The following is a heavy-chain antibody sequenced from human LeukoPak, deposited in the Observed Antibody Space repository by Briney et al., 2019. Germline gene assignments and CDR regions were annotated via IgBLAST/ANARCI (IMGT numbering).Heavy chain of an antibody. V-gene: IGHV4-34*01. Sequence: SETLSLTCAVYGGSFSGYYWSWIRQPPGKGLEWIGEINQSGSTNYNPSLKSRVTISVDTSKNQFSLKLSSVTAADTAVYYCARHDPYYDFWSGYYDHHDAFDIWGQGTMVTVSS. CDR2: INQSGST. CDR1: GGSFSGYY. CDR3: ARHDPYYDFWSGYYDHHDAFDI. J-gene: IGHJ3*02. D-gene: IGHD3-3*01.